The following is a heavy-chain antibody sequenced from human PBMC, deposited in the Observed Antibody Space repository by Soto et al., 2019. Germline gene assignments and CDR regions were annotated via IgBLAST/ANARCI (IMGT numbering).Heavy chain of an antibody. CDR1: GGTFSTFP. Sequence: QVQLVQSGAEVKKPGSSVKVSCRVSGGTFSTFPINWVRQAPGQGLEWLGGIIPIITTTNYAQKFRGRVTITADESTSKASMELRSLTLEETSLYYCSRGSGRLTMSRGCLLYPQAKNAMDLWGQGTAVTVSS. CDR3: SRGSGRLTMSRGCLLYPQAKNAMDL. D-gene: IGHD3-10*01. V-gene: IGHV1-69*01. J-gene: IGHJ6*02. CDR2: IIPIITTT.